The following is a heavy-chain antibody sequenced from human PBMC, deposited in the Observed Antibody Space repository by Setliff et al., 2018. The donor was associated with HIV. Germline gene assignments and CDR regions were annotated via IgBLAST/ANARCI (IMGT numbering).Heavy chain of an antibody. CDR2: INTNTGNP. CDR3: ARGLGVRHGPHCYMDV. J-gene: IGHJ6*03. CDR1: GYTFTSYA. V-gene: IGHV7-4-1*02. D-gene: IGHD3-16*01. Sequence: ASVKVSCKASGYTFTSYAMHWVRQAPGQGLEWMGWINTNTGNPTYAQGFTGRFVFSWDTSVSTAYLQISSLKAEDTAVYYCARGLGVRHGPHCYMDVWGKGTTVTVSS.